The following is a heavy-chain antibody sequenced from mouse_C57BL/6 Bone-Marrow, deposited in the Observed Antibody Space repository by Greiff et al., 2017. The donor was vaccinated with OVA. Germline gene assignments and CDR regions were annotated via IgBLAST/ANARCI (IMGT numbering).Heavy chain of an antibody. CDR1: GFTFSSYG. CDR2: ISSGGSYT. J-gene: IGHJ2*01. CDR3: ARHFYYSNYGFDY. Sequence: EVMLVESGGDLVKPGGSLKLSCAASGFTFSSYGMSWVRQTPDKRLEWVATISSGGSYTYYPDSVKGRFTISRDNAKNTLYLQMSSLKSEDTAMYYCARHFYYSNYGFDYWGQGTTLTVSS. V-gene: IGHV5-6*01. D-gene: IGHD2-5*01.